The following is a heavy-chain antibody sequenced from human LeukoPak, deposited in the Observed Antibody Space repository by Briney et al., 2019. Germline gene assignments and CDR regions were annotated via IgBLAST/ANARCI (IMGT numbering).Heavy chain of an antibody. CDR2: INHSGST. Sequence: PSETLSLTCTVSGGSISSYYWSWIRQPPGKGLEWIGEINHSGSTNYNPSLKSRVTISVDTSKNQFSLKLSSVTAADTAVYYCARGVVVPAAPYYYYYGMDVWGQGTTVTVSS. D-gene: IGHD2-2*01. J-gene: IGHJ6*02. CDR3: ARGVVVPAAPYYYYYGMDV. CDR1: GGSISSYY. V-gene: IGHV4-34*01.